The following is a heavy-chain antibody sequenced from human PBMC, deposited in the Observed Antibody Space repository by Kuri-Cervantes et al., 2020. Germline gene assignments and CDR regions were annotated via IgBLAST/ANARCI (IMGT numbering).Heavy chain of an antibody. CDR2: INSDGSST. V-gene: IGHV3-74*01. D-gene: IGHD3-10*01. CDR1: GFTFSSYW. Sequence: GGSLRLSCAASGFTFSSYWMHWVRQAPGKGLVWVSHINSDGSSTSYADSVKGRFTISRDNAKNTLYLQMNSLRAEDTAVYYCAKQVYYGSGSYSHYYGMDVWGQGTTVTVSS. J-gene: IGHJ6*02. CDR3: AKQVYYGSGSYSHYYGMDV.